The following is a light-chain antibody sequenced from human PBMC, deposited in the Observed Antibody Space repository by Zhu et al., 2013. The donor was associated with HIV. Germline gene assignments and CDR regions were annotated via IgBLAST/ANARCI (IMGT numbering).Light chain of an antibody. Sequence: SYELTQPASVSVAPGKTAMITCEGNNIGTKSVHWYQKKPGQAPLLVIFDDSDRPSGIPERFSGSNSGNTATLTISRVEAGDEADYYCQVWDSTSDHWVFGGGTKLTVL. CDR3: QVWDSTSDHWV. V-gene: IGLV3-21*04. CDR1: NIGTKS. J-gene: IGLJ3*02. CDR2: DDS.